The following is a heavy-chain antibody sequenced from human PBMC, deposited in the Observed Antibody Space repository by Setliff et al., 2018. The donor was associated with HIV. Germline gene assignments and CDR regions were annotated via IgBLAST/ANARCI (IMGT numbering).Heavy chain of an antibody. Sequence: GGSLRLSCVASGLTFNRYWMSWVRQVPGKGLEWVSNTKYDGSESYYVDSVKGRFIASTDNARNSLFLEMNSLRAEDTAVYYCAKHFLLRSNAFHIWGQGTMVTVSS. D-gene: IGHD2-21*01. CDR1: GLTFNRYW. J-gene: IGHJ3*02. V-gene: IGHV3-7*03. CDR2: TKYDGSES. CDR3: AKHFLLRSNAFHI.